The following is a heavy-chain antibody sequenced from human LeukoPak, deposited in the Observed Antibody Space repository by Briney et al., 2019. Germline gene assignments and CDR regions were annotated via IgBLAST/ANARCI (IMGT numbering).Heavy chain of an antibody. V-gene: IGHV4-34*01. D-gene: IGHD6-25*01. CDR1: GWSFSGYY. CDR3: ARAWISGWFDP. CDR2: INHSGST. J-gene: IGHJ5*02. Sequence: PSETLSLTCAVYGWSFSGYYWSWIRQPPGKGLEWIGEINHSGSTNCNPSLMSRVTISVDTSKNQLSLKLSSVTAADTAVYYCARAWISGWFDPWGQGTLVTVSS.